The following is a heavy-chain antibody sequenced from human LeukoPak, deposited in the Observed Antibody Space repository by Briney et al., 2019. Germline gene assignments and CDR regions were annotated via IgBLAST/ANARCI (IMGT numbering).Heavy chain of an antibody. D-gene: IGHD3-10*01. CDR3: ARVGGYFDY. J-gene: IGHJ4*02. CDR1: GGSISSGGYY. CDR2: IYYSGST. Sequence: SQTLSLTCTVSGGSISSGGYYWSWIRQHPGKGLEWIGHIYYSGSTYYNPSLKSRVAISADTSKNQFSLRLSSVTAADTAVYYCARVGGYFDYWGQGALVTASS. V-gene: IGHV4-31*03.